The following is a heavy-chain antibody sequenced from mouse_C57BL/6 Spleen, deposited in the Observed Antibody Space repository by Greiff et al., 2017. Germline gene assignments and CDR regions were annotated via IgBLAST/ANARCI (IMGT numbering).Heavy chain of an antibody. CDR1: GFTFSSYT. CDR2: ISGGGGNT. CDR3: ARRLGFDY. Sequence: EVKLMESGGGLVKPGGSLTLSCAASGFTFSSYTMSWVRQTPEKRLEWVATISGGGGNTYYPDSVKGRFTISRDNAKNTLYLQMSSLRSEDTALYYCARRLGFDYWGQGTTLTVSS. V-gene: IGHV5-9*01. D-gene: IGHD4-1*01. J-gene: IGHJ2*01.